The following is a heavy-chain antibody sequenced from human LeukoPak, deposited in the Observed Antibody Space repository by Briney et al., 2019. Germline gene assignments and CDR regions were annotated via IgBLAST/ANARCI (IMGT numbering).Heavy chain of an antibody. V-gene: IGHV3-30*02. D-gene: IGHD1-26*01. J-gene: IGHJ3*02. CDR1: GFTFNSYG. CDR3: AKTTIVGVTVDPFDI. CDR2: IRYDGSNK. Sequence: GGSLRLSCAASGFTFNSYGMHWVRQAPGKGLKWVALIRYDGSNKYYADSVKGRFTISRDNSKNTLYLQMNSLRTEDTAVYYCAKTTIVGVTVDPFDIWGQGTMVTVSS.